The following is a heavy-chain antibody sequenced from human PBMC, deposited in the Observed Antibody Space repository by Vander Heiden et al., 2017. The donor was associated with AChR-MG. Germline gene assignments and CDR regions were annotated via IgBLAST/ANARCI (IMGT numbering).Heavy chain of an antibody. V-gene: IGHV3-74*01. CDR2: ITADGRTT. CDR1: GFTLNNYL. J-gene: IGHJ4*02. Sequence: EVLLVESGGGLVQPGGSLRLPCAASGFTLNNYLMHWVRQAPGKGLLWVSHITADGRTTTYADSVKGRFTISRDIARNTLYLQMNSLRDEDTAVYYCVRGGEPPFYWGQGTLVTVSS. D-gene: IGHD2-21*01. CDR3: VRGGEPPFY.